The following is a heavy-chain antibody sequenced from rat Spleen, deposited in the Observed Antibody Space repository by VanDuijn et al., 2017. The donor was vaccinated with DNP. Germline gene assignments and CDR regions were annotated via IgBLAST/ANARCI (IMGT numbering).Heavy chain of an antibody. CDR2: ISTGGST. V-gene: IGHV2-6*01. D-gene: IGHD1-2*01. CDR3: TRLGTIASPFDY. J-gene: IGHJ2*01. CDR1: GFSLTSYN. Sequence: QVQLKESGPGLVQPSQTLSLTCTVAGFSLTSYNVHWVRQPPGKVLEWIAAISTGGSTYYNSALKSRLSISRDTSKSQVFLKMNSVQTEDTAIYFCTRLGTIASPFDYWGQGVMVTVSS.